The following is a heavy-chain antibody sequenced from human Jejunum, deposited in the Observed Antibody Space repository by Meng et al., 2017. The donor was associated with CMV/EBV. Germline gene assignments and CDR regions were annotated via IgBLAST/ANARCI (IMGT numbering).Heavy chain of an antibody. Sequence: AASGFTLCTYWMRWVRRAPGEGLLWVSRINTDGSDTNYADSVTGRFTISRDNAKNTLYLRMNSLRVEDTAVYYCVRPTYTNSRMDYWGQGSLVTVSS. D-gene: IGHD6-6*01. J-gene: IGHJ4*02. V-gene: IGHV3-74*01. CDR2: INTDGSDT. CDR1: GFTLCTYW. CDR3: VRPTYTNSRMDY.